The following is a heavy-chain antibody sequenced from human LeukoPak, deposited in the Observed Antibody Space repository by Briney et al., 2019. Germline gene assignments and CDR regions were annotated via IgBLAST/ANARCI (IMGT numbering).Heavy chain of an antibody. CDR1: GFTFSNYA. V-gene: IGHV3-23*01. J-gene: IGHJ5*02. CDR3: ARDSLRITFAGT. Sequence: PGGSLRLSCAASGFTFSNYAMSWVRQAPGKGLEWVSVISGSGAVTHYADSVKGRFTISRDNSRNTVYLQMNSLRAEDTAIYYCARDSLRITFAGTWGQGTLVPVSS. D-gene: IGHD1-14*01. CDR2: ISGSGAVT.